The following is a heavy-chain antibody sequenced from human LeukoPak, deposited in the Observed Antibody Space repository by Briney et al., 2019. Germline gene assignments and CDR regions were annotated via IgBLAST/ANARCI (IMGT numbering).Heavy chain of an antibody. CDR2: IRYDGSNK. CDR3: VKDVRAGGLDY. D-gene: IGHD3-10*01. J-gene: IGHJ4*02. CDR1: GFTFSTYG. V-gene: IGHV3-30*02. Sequence: PGGSLRLSCAASGFTFSTYGMLWVRQAPGQGPEWVALIRYDGSNKYYADSVKGRFTISRDNAKTSLYLQMNSLRPEDTAFYYCVKDVRAGGLDYWGQGTLVTVSS.